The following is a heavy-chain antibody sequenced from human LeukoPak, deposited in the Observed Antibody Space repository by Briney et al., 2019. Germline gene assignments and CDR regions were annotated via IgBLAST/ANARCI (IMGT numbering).Heavy chain of an antibody. Sequence: GGSLRLSCAASGITFSRFWMSWVRQAPGKGLQWVANIKQDGSEKYYVDSVKGRFTISRDNAKNSLYLQMNSLRAEDTAVYYCARDSGSYGDRYFDYWGQGTLVTVSS. CDR2: IKQDGSEK. CDR3: ARDSGSYGDRYFDY. V-gene: IGHV3-7*03. J-gene: IGHJ4*02. D-gene: IGHD1-26*01. CDR1: GITFSRFW.